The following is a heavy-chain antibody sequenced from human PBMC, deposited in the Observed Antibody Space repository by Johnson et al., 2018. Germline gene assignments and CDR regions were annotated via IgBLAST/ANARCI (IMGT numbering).Heavy chain of an antibody. Sequence: QVQLVESGGGAVQPGRSLRLSCAASGFTFSNYVMHWVRQAPGKGLEWVAVIWYDGSNKYYADSVKGRFTISRDNSKNTLYLQMNSLKAEDTAVYYRARDVPDMISEHYYYYYGMDVWGQGTTVTVSS. D-gene: IGHD3/OR15-3a*01. V-gene: IGHV3-33*01. CDR2: IWYDGSNK. CDR3: ARDVPDMISEHYYYYYGMDV. J-gene: IGHJ6*02. CDR1: GFTFSNYV.